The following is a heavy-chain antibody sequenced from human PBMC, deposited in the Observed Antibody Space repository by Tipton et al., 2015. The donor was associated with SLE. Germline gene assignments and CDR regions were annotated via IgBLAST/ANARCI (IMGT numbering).Heavy chain of an antibody. Sequence: SLRLSCAVSRGSFSGYAWSWIRQAPGKGPVWVSRINSDGSSTSYADSVKGRFTISRDNAKNTLYLQMNSLRAEDTAVYYCARDPGGITISGYFYYYMDVWGKGTAVTISS. D-gene: IGHD3-16*01. V-gene: IGHV3-74*01. CDR2: INSDGSST. J-gene: IGHJ6*03. CDR1: RGSFSGYA. CDR3: ARDPGGITISGYFYYYMDV.